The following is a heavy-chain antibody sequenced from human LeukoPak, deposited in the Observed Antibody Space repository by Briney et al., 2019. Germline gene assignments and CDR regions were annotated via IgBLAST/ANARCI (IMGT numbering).Heavy chain of an antibody. CDR3: ARVGTDLASRFDP. CDR2: IYYSGST. J-gene: IGHJ5*02. Sequence: PSETLSLTCTVSGGSISSYYWSWIRQPPGKGLEWIGYIYYSGSTNYNPSLKSRVTISVDTSKNQFSLKLSSVTAADTAVYHCARVGTDLASRFDPWGQGTLVTVSS. CDR1: GGSISSYY. V-gene: IGHV4-59*01. D-gene: IGHD2-8*02.